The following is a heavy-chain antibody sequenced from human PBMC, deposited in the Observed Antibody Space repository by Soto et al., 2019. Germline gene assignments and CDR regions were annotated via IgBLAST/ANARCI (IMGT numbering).Heavy chain of an antibody. CDR1: GDSISNLDYF. V-gene: IGHV4-30-4*01. Sequence: SETLSLTCSVSGDSISNLDYFWAWIRQPPGQALEYIGYIYKSATTCYNPSFESRVAISVDTSKSQFSLNVTSVTAADTTVYFCARGRYCLTGRCFPNWFDSWGQGALVTVSS. CDR3: ARGRYCLTGRCFPNWFDS. D-gene: IGHD7-27*01. J-gene: IGHJ5*01. CDR2: IYKSATT.